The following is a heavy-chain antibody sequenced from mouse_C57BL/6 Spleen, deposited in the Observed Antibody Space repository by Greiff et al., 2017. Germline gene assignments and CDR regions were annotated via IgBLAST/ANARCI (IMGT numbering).Heavy chain of an antibody. CDR2: IRSKSNNYAT. CDR1: GFSFNTYA. CDR3: VRLYYGSSHWYFDV. V-gene: IGHV10-1*01. D-gene: IGHD1-1*01. J-gene: IGHJ1*03. Sequence: EVQWVESGGGLVQPKGSLKLSCAASGFSFNTYAMNWVRQAPGKGLEWVARIRSKSNNYATYYADSVKDRFTISRDDSESMLYLQMNNLKTEDTAMYYCVRLYYGSSHWYFDVWGTGTTVTVSS.